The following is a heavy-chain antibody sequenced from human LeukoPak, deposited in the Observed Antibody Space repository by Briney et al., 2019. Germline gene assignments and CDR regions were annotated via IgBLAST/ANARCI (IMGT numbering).Heavy chain of an antibody. CDR3: ATEEIRQWLVRNDY. V-gene: IGHV1-69-2*01. D-gene: IGHD6-19*01. CDR1: GYTFTDYY. J-gene: IGHJ4*02. CDR2: VDPEDGET. Sequence: ASVTVSCKVSGYTFTDYYMHWLQQAPGKELEWMGLVDPEDGETIYAEKFQGRVTITADTSTDTDYMELSSLRSEDTAVYYCATEEIRQWLVRNDYWGQGTLVTVSS.